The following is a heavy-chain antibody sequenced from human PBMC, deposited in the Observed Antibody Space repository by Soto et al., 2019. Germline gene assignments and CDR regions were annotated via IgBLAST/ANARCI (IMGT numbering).Heavy chain of an antibody. CDR1: GGSFSGYY. CDR2: INHSGST. V-gene: IGHV4-34*01. CDR3: ASSIAYCGGDCFGAFDI. D-gene: IGHD2-21*02. J-gene: IGHJ3*02. Sequence: QVQLQQWGAGLLKPSETLSLTCAVYGGSFSGYYWSWIRQPPGKGLEWIGEINHSGSTNYNPSLKSRVTISVDTSKNQSSLKLSSVTAADTAVYYCASSIAYCGGDCFGAFDIWGQGTMVTVSS.